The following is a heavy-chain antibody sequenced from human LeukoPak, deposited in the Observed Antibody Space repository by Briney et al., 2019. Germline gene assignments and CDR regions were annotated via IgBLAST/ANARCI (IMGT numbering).Heavy chain of an antibody. CDR3: ARGVGEYYFDY. D-gene: IGHD3-10*01. V-gene: IGHV4-59*01. CDR1: GGSISSYY. CDR2: IHYSGGT. J-gene: IGHJ4*02. Sequence: SETLSLTCTVSGGSISSYYWSWIRQPPGKGLEWIAYIHYSGGTNYNPSLKSRVTISVDTSKNQFSLKLSSVTTADTAVYYCARGVGEYYFDYWAREPWSPSPQ.